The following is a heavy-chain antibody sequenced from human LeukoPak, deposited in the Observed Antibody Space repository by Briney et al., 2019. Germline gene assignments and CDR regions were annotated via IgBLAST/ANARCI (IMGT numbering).Heavy chain of an antibody. CDR1: GFTFSNAW. V-gene: IGHV3-15*01. J-gene: IGHJ4*02. D-gene: IGHD3-9*01. Sequence: GESLRLSCAASGFTFSNAWMSWVRQAPGKGLEWVGRIKSKTDGGTTDYAAPVKGRFTISRDDSKNTLYLQMNSLKTEDTAAYYCTTVLRYFDWLSEYFDYWGQGTLVTVSS. CDR2: IKSKTDGGTT. CDR3: TTVLRYFDWLSEYFDY.